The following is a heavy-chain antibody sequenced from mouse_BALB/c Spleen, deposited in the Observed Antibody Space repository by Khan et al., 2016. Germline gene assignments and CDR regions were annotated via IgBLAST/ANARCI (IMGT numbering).Heavy chain of an antibody. J-gene: IGHJ4*01. D-gene: IGHD2-2*01. CDR2: IWGGGNT. V-gene: IGHV2-6-5*01. CDR3: ARGLQSRYFYALDY. CDR1: GFSLTDYG. Sequence: QVQLKESGPGLVAPSQSLSITCTVSGFSLTDYGVSWIRQPPGKGLEWLGVIWGGGNTYYNSALKSRLTISNDISKSQVFLKMNSLQTDDTAMYYCARGLQSRYFYALDYWGQGTSVTVSS.